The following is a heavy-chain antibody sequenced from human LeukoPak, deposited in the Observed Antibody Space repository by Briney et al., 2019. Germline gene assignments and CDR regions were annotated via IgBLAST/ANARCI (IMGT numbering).Heavy chain of an antibody. CDR1: GFTFSSYG. V-gene: IGHV3-30*02. CDR3: EKSVARYCGYGPEYFGY. Sequence: GGFLRLSCAASGFTFSSYGMHWLRQSPGKGLECLAFLRYGGSNKYYAVCVEDLFTISRDNSKNTLYLQMNSLRAEDTAVYYCEKSVARYCGYGPEYFGYWGQGTLVTVSS. CDR2: LRYGGSNK. D-gene: IGHD6-25*01. J-gene: IGHJ4*02.